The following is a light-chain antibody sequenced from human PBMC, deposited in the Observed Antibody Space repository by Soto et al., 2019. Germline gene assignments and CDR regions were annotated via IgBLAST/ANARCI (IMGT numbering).Light chain of an antibody. CDR3: QQSYTTPYT. J-gene: IGKJ2*01. CDR1: QSISSY. V-gene: IGKV1-39*01. CDR2: EAS. Sequence: DLQMTQSPSSLSASVGDRVTITCRASQSISSYLNWYQQRPAKAPKLLIYEASSLQSGVPSRISGSGSGTDFTLTISSLQPEDFATYYCQQSYTTPYTFGQGTELEIK.